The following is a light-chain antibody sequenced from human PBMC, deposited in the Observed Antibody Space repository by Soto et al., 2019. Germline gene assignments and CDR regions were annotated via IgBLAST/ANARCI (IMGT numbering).Light chain of an antibody. CDR3: CSYAGSSTFYV. Sequence: QSALTQPASVSGSPGQSITISCTGTSSDVGNYNLVSWYQQHPGKAPKLMIYETSKRPSGVSNRFSGSKSGNTASLTISGLQAEDEADYYCCSYAGSSTFYVFGTGTKLTVL. CDR2: ETS. V-gene: IGLV2-23*01. J-gene: IGLJ1*01. CDR1: SSDVGNYNL.